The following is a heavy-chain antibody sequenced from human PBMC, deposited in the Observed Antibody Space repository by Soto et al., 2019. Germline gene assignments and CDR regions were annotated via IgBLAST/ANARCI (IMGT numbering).Heavy chain of an antibody. Sequence: EVQLVESGGGLVKPGGSLRLSCATSGLAFNNAWMNWVRQAPGKGLEWVGRIKAKTEGGTAEYIAPVKGRFTISRDDSENMVYLQMNSLNTADTAVYYCTTVIGRTADFDNWGQGTLVTVSS. CDR1: GLAFNNAW. J-gene: IGHJ4*02. CDR2: IKAKTEGGTA. D-gene: IGHD1-1*01. CDR3: TTVIGRTADFDN. V-gene: IGHV3-15*07.